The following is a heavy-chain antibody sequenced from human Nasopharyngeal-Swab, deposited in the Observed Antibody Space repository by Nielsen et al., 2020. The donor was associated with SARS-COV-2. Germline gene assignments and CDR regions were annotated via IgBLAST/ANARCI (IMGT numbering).Heavy chain of an antibody. CDR3: ARGLSSYSSSTRWFDP. D-gene: IGHD6-13*01. CDR2: INHSGST. CDR1: GGSFSGYY. Sequence: GSLRLSCAVSGGSFSGYYWSWIRQPPGKGLEWIGEINHSGSTNYNPSLKSRVTISVDTSKNQFSLKLSSVTAADTAVYYCARGLSSYSSSTRWFDPWGQGTLVTVSS. V-gene: IGHV4-34*01. J-gene: IGHJ5*02.